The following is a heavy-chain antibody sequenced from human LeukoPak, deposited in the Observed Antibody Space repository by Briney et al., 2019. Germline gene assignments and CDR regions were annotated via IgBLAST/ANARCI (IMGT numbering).Heavy chain of an antibody. CDR1: GGSVSSGSYY. V-gene: IGHV4-61*01. CDR2: IYYSGST. J-gene: IGHJ6*04. D-gene: IGHD5/OR15-5a*01. CDR3: SGQVCYYYGMGV. Sequence: PSETLSRTCTVSGGSVSSGSYYWSWIRQPPGKGLEWIGYIYYSGSTNYNPSLKSRVTISVDTSKNQFSLKLSSVTAADTAVYYCSGQVCYYYGMGVWGKGTTVTVSS.